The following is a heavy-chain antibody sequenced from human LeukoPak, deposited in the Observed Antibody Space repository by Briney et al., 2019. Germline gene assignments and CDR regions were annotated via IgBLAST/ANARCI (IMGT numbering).Heavy chain of an antibody. CDR1: GFTFSSYG. Sequence: GGSLRLSCAASGFTFSSYGMHWVRQAPGKGLEWVAVIWYDGSNKYYADSVKGRFTISRDNSKNTLYLQMNSLRAEDTAVYYCARGAEYSSSFFFDYRGQGTLVTVSS. D-gene: IGHD6-6*01. V-gene: IGHV3-33*01. J-gene: IGHJ4*02. CDR2: IWYDGSNK. CDR3: ARGAEYSSSFFFDY.